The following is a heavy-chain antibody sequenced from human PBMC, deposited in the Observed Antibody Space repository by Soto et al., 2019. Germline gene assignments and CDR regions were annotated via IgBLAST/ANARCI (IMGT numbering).Heavy chain of an antibody. CDR3: ASVFDGDYGYYYYGMDV. Sequence: PGGSLRLSCAASGFTFGRYAMNWVRQAPGKGLEWVSYISSSSSTIYYADSVKGRFTISRDNAKNSLYLQMNSLRDEDTAVYYCASVFDGDYGYYYYGMDVWGQGTTVTVSS. J-gene: IGHJ6*02. D-gene: IGHD4-17*01. CDR2: ISSSSSTI. V-gene: IGHV3-48*02. CDR1: GFTFGRYA.